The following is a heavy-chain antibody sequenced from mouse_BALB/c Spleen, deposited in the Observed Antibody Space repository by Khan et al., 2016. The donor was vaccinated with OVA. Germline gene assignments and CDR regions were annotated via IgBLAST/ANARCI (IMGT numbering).Heavy chain of an antibody. V-gene: IGHV14-3*02. J-gene: IGHJ2*01. CDR3: ARGPRGY. CDR2: IDPANGNT. CDR1: GFNIKDNY. Sequence: VGLQQSGAELVKPGASVKLSCTASGFNIKDNYMPWVKQRPDQGLEWIGRIDPANGNTEYDPTFQGKATITADTSSNTAYLQLSSLTSEDTAVYYCARGPRGYWGQGTTLTVSS.